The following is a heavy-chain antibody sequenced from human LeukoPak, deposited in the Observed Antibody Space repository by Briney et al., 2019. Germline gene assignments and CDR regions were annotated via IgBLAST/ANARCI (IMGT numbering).Heavy chain of an antibody. CDR3: ASQGDTYYYDSSGYYYGY. J-gene: IGHJ4*02. V-gene: IGHV1-69*05. CDR1: GGTFSSYA. CDR2: IIPIFGTA. D-gene: IGHD3-22*01. Sequence: SVKVSCKASGGTFSSYAISWVRQAPGQGLEWMGGIIPIFGTANYAQKFQGRVTITTDESTSTADMELSSLRSEDTAVYYCASQGDTYYYDSSGYYYGYWGQGTLVTVSS.